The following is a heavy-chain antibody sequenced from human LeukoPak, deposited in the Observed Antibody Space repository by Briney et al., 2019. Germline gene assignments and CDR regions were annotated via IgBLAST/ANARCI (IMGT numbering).Heavy chain of an antibody. CDR3: ATNRVGTYDRPFDI. Sequence: SETLSLTCTVSGGSISSYYWSWIRQPPGKGLEWIGYIYYSGSTNYNPSLKSRVTISVDTSKNQFSLKLSSVTAADTAVYYCATNRVGTYDRPFDIWGQGTMVTVSS. D-gene: IGHD1-26*01. CDR1: GGSISSYY. J-gene: IGHJ3*02. CDR2: IYYSGST. V-gene: IGHV4-59*01.